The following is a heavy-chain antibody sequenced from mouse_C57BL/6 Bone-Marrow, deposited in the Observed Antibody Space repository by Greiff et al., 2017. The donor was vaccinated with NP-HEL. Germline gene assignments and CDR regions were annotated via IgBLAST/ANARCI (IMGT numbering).Heavy chain of an antibody. V-gene: IGHV1-81*01. CDR2: IYPRSGNT. J-gene: IGHJ1*03. CDR1: GYTFTSYG. CDR3: ARRGDGYYRYFDV. D-gene: IGHD2-3*01. Sequence: QVQLKQSGAELARPGASVKLSCKASGYTFTSYGISWVKQRSGQGLEWIGEIYPRSGNTYYNEKFKGKATLTADKSSSTAYMELRSLTSEDSAVYFCARRGDGYYRYFDVWGTGTTVTVSS.